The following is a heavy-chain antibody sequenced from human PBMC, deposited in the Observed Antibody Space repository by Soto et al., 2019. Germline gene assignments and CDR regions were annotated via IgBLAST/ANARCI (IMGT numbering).Heavy chain of an antibody. D-gene: IGHD4-17*01. Sequence: QVQLQQWGAGLLKPSETLSLTCAVYGGSFSGYYWSWIRQPPGKGLECIGEINHSGSTNYNPSLKSRVTIAVDTSKNQFSLKLSSVTAADTAVYYCARDLRDWYGDPIGYFDLWGRGTLVTVSS. CDR2: INHSGST. V-gene: IGHV4-34*01. J-gene: IGHJ2*01. CDR1: GGSFSGYY. CDR3: ARDLRDWYGDPIGYFDL.